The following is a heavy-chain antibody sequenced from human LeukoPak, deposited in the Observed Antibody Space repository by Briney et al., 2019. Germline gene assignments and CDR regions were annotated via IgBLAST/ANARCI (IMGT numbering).Heavy chain of an antibody. CDR2: IYHSGST. V-gene: IGHV4-4*02. CDR3: ARGSMHRVSIAAFGY. D-gene: IGHD6-6*01. J-gene: IGHJ4*02. Sequence: IYHSGSTNYNPSLKSRVTISVDKSKNQFSLKLSSVTAADTAVYYCARGSMHRVSIAAFGYWGQGTLVTVSS.